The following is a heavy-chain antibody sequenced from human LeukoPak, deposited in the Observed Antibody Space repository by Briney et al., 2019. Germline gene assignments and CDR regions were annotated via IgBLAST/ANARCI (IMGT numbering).Heavy chain of an antibody. CDR3: ARQSMIEGTDDYDY. V-gene: IGHV4-30-2*01. D-gene: IGHD3-22*01. CDR1: GGSISSGGFS. CDR2: IYHSGST. Sequence: SETLSLTCGVSGGSISSGGFSWSWIRQPPGKGLEWIGYIYHSGSTYYKPSLKSRVTISIDRSKNYSSLNLSSVTAADTAVYYCARQSMIEGTDDYDYWGQGTLVTVSS. J-gene: IGHJ4*02.